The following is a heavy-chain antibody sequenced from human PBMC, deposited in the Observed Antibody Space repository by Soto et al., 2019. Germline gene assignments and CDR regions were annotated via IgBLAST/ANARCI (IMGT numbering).Heavy chain of an antibody. V-gene: IGHV4-34*01. CDR2: INHSGST. CDR1: GGSFSGYY. D-gene: IGHD5-18*01. CDR3: ARGGGRGYSYGYYYYYGMDV. Sequence: KPSETLSLTCAVYGGSFSGYYWSWIRQPPGKGLEWIGEINHSGSTNYNPSLKSRVTISVDTSKNQFSLKLSSVTAADTAVYYCARGGGRGYSYGYYYYYGMDVWGQGTTVTVSS. J-gene: IGHJ6*02.